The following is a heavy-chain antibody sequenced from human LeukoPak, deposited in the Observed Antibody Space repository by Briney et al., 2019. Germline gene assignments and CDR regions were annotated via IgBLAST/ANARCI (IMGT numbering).Heavy chain of an antibody. CDR3: ARLREIPVFGVVTKSTSYFDY. Sequence: GGSLRLSCAASGFTFNKAWMSWVRQAPGKGLEWVGRIKSKTDDGTTDYAAPVKGRFTISRDDLKETLYLQMNSLRAEDTAVYYCARLREIPVFGVVTKSTSYFDYWGQGTLVTVSS. CDR1: GFTFNKAW. D-gene: IGHD3-3*01. J-gene: IGHJ4*02. V-gene: IGHV3-15*01. CDR2: IKSKTDDGTT.